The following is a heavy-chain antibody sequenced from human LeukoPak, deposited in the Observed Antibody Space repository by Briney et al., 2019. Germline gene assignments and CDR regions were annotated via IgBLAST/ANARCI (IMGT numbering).Heavy chain of an antibody. CDR1: GFTFNNYG. Sequence: GGSLRLSCAASGFTFNNYGMHWVRQAPGKGLEWVALISYDGSNKYYADSVKGRFTISRDNAKNTVYLQMNSLRAEDTALYYCASVRLGHWGQGTLVTVSS. CDR3: ASVRLGH. CDR2: ISYDGSNK. J-gene: IGHJ4*02. D-gene: IGHD3-9*01. V-gene: IGHV3-30*03.